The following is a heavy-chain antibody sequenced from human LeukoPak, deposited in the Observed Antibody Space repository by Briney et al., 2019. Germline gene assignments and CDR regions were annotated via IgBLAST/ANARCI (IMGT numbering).Heavy chain of an antibody. Sequence: SETLSLTCTVSGGSISTYYWSWIRQPAGKGLEWIGRIYTSGSTNYNPSLKSRVTMSVDTSKNQFSLKLSSVTAADTAVYYCARNRGGPSIVATIIGGFDYWGQGTLVTVSS. CDR3: ARNRGGPSIVATIIGGFDY. CDR1: GGSISTYY. CDR2: IYTSGST. D-gene: IGHD5-12*01. V-gene: IGHV4-4*07. J-gene: IGHJ4*02.